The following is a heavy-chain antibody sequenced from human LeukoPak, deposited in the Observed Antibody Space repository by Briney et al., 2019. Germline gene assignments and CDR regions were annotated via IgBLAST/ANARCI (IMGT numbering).Heavy chain of an antibody. CDR3: ARLYLPATRFDY. V-gene: IGHV3-21*04. CDR1: GFTFSSYS. J-gene: IGHJ4*02. CDR2: ISSSSSYI. Sequence: GGSLRLSCAASGFTFSSYSMNRVRQAPGKGLEWVSSISSSSSYIYYADSVKGRFTISRDNAKNSLYLQMNSLRAEDTAVYYCARLYLPATRFDYWGQGTLVTVSS. D-gene: IGHD5-24*01.